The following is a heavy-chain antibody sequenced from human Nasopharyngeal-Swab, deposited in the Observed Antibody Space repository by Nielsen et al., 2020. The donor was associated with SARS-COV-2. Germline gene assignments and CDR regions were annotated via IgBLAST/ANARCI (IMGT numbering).Heavy chain of an antibody. CDR3: AGGGYYYGSGSYYKSYYYYGMDV. CDR1: GGSISSGSYY. J-gene: IGHJ6*02. Sequence: LRLSCTVSGGSISSGSYYWSWIRQPAGKGLEWIGRIYTSGSTNYNPSLKSRVTISVDTSKNQFSLKLSSVTAADTAVYYCAGGGYYYGSGSYYKSYYYYGMDVWGQGTTVTVSS. V-gene: IGHV4-61*02. CDR2: IYTSGST. D-gene: IGHD3-10*01.